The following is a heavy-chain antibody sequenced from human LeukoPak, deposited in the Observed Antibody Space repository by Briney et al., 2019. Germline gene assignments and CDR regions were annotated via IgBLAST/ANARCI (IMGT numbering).Heavy chain of an antibody. CDR3: ARDSDGYKAFGY. CDR2: IYSGGST. J-gene: IGHJ4*02. D-gene: IGHD5-24*01. CDR1: GFTVSSNY. Sequence: GGSLRLSCAASGFTVSSNYMSWVRQAPGKGLEWVSVIYSGGSTYYADSVKGRFTISRDNSKNTLYLQMNSLRAEDTAVYYCARDSDGYKAFGYWGQGTLVTVSS. V-gene: IGHV3-66*02.